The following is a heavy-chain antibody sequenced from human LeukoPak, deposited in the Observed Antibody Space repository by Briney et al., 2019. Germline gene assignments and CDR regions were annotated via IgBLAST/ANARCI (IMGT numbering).Heavy chain of an antibody. J-gene: IGHJ2*01. CDR2: IYPRDSDT. Sequence: GESLKISCKGSGYSFTSYWVAWVRQKPGKGLEWMGFIYPRDSDTTYNPSFQGQVTISADKSLTTAYLQWTSLQASDTAIYYCARRAAAGPYWYFDLWGRGTLVTVSS. CDR3: ARRAAAGPYWYFDL. CDR1: GYSFTSYW. V-gene: IGHV5-51*01. D-gene: IGHD6-25*01.